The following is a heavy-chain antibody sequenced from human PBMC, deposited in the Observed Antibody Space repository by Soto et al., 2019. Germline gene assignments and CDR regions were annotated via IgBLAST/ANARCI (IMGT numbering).Heavy chain of an antibody. V-gene: IGHV1-58*01. D-gene: IGHD3-22*01. CDR2: IVVGSGNT. Sequence: SVKVSCKASGVTFTGSAVQWVRHARGPRPEWIGWIVVGSGNTNYAQKFQDRVTITRDMSTSTAYMELRSLRSEDTAVYYCAADPVYYDSSGYYSDFDYWGQGTLVTVSS. J-gene: IGHJ4*02. CDR1: GVTFTGSA. CDR3: AADPVYYDSSGYYSDFDY.